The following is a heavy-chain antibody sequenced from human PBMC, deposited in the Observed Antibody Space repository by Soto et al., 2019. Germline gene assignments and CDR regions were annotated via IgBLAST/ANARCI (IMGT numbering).Heavy chain of an antibody. CDR1: GYTFTSYG. Sequence: ASVKVSCKASGYTFTSYGISWVRQAPGQGLEWMGWISAYNGNTNYAQKLQGRVTMTTDTSTSTAYMELRSLRSDDTAVYYCARMGKKNYSSSWYSTYWGQGTLVTVSS. D-gene: IGHD6-13*01. CDR2: ISAYNGNT. V-gene: IGHV1-18*01. J-gene: IGHJ4*02. CDR3: ARMGKKNYSSSWYSTY.